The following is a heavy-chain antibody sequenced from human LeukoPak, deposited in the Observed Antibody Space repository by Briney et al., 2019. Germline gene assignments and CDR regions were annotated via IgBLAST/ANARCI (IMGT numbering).Heavy chain of an antibody. V-gene: IGHV3-30*18. CDR2: ISPDGSKT. CDR1: GLTFSTYG. CDR3: AKNPISGPQKHYYYGLDV. D-gene: IGHD6-19*01. Sequence: GGSLRLSCAASGLTFSTYGMHWVRQAPGKGLEWVAVISPDGSKTDSLESVKGRFTVSGDNSNNTLYLQINSVKAGDTAVYFCAKNPISGPQKHYYYGLDVWGQGTSVTVSS. J-gene: IGHJ6*02.